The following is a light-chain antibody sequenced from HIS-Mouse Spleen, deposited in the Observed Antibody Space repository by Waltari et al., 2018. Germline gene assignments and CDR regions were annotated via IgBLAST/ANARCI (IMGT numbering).Light chain of an antibody. CDR3: QQSYSTPRT. CDR2: AAS. J-gene: IGKJ1*01. V-gene: IGKV1-39*01. Sequence: DIQMTLSPSSLSASVGERVTITCRASQSFSSYLNWYQQKPGKAPKLLIYAASSLQSGVPSRFSGSGSGTDFTLTISSLQPEDFATYYCQQSYSTPRTFGQGTKVEIK. CDR1: QSFSSY.